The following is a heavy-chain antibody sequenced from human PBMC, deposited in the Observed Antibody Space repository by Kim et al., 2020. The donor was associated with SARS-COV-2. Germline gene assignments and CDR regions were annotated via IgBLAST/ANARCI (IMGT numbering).Heavy chain of an antibody. Sequence: SETLSLTCAVYGGSFSGYYWSWIRQPPGKGLEWIGEINHSGSTNYNPSLKSRVTISVDTSKNQFSLKLSSVTAADTAVYYCARGMYNLQQWLVRGWFDPWGQGTLVTVSS. D-gene: IGHD6-19*01. CDR1: GGSFSGYY. J-gene: IGHJ5*02. V-gene: IGHV4-34*01. CDR2: INHSGST. CDR3: ARGMYNLQQWLVRGWFDP.